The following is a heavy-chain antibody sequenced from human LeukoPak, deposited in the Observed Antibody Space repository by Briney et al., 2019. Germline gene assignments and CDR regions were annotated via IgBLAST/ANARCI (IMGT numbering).Heavy chain of an antibody. J-gene: IGHJ4*02. CDR1: GGSFSGYY. CDR3: ARGDTAMAFDY. Sequence: SETLSLTCAVYGGSFSGYYWSWIRQPPGKGLEWIGEINHSGSTNYNPSLKSRVTISVDTSKNQFSLKLSSVAAADTAVYYCARGDTAMAFDYWGQGTLVTVSS. V-gene: IGHV4-34*01. D-gene: IGHD5-18*01. CDR2: INHSGST.